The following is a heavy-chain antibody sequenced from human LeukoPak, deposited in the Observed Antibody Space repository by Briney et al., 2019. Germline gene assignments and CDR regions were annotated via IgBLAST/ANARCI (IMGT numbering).Heavy chain of an antibody. CDR3: TRFPKVDTTMVTFLSSDF. V-gene: IGHV3-73*01. CDR2: MSTKPNNYAT. Sequence: GSLKLSCAASGFTLSGSVMHWVRQASGKGLEWIGRMSTKPNNYATVYAESVKGRFTISRDDSKNMAYLQMTSLKTEDTAVYYCTRFPKVDTTMVTFLSSDFWGQGTLVTVSS. D-gene: IGHD5-18*01. CDR1: GFTLSGSV. J-gene: IGHJ4*02.